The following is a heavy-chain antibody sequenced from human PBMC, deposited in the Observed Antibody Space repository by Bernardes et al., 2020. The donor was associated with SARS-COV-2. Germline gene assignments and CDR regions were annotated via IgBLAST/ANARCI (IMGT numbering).Heavy chain of an antibody. CDR1: GYTFTSYG. CDR2: ISAYNGNT. V-gene: IGHV1-18*01. Sequence: ASVKVSCKASGYTFTSYGISWVRQAPGQGLEWMGWISAYNGNTNYAQKLQGRVTMTTDTSTSTAYMELRSLRSDDTAVYYCARDLGYCSSTSCLQSGVFDYWGQGTLVTVSS. D-gene: IGHD2-2*01. J-gene: IGHJ4*02. CDR3: ARDLGYCSSTSCLQSGVFDY.